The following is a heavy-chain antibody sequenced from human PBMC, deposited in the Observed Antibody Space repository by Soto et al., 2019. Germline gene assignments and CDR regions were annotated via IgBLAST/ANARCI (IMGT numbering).Heavy chain of an antibody. CDR2: IDPSDSYT. Sequence: EVQLVQSGAEVKKPGESLRISCKGSGYSFTSYWVSWVRQMPGKGLEWMGRIDPSDSYTKYSPSFQGHVTISADKSTSTAYLQWSSLKASDTATYYCARLRYDYGDYLWFDPWGQGTLVTFSS. CDR1: GYSFTSYW. J-gene: IGHJ5*02. D-gene: IGHD4-17*01. CDR3: ARLRYDYGDYLWFDP. V-gene: IGHV5-10-1*03.